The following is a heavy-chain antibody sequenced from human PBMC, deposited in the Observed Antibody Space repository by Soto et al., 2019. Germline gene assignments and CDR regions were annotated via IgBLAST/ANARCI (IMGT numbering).Heavy chain of an antibody. Sequence: PGGSLRLSXXASGLTFSSYGMHWVRQAPGKGLEWVAVIWYDGSNKYYADSVKGRFTISRDNSKNTLYLQMNSLRAEDTAVYYCARDRRDQGWFDPWGQGTQVTVSS. J-gene: IGHJ5*02. D-gene: IGHD2-21*01. CDR2: IWYDGSNK. CDR1: GLTFSSYG. V-gene: IGHV3-33*01. CDR3: ARDRRDQGWFDP.